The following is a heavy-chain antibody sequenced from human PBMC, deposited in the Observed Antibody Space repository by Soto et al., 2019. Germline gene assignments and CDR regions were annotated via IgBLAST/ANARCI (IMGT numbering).Heavy chain of an antibody. Sequence: KPXETLSLTCAVYGWSFSGYYWSWIRQPPGKGLEWIGEINHSGSTNYNPSLKSRVTISVDTSKNQFSLKLSSVTAADTAVYYCARGGRRGFLEWLLFDYWGQGTLVTVSS. CDR3: ARGGRRGFLEWLLFDY. J-gene: IGHJ4*02. V-gene: IGHV4-34*01. CDR1: GWSFSGYY. D-gene: IGHD3-3*01. CDR2: INHSGST.